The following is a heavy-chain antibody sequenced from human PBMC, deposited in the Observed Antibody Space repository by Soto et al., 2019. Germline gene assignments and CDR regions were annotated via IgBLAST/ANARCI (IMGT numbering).Heavy chain of an antibody. CDR3: ARGPRDFWSGSPLGY. CDR1: GGSFSGYY. CDR2: INHSGST. J-gene: IGHJ4*02. Sequence: SETLSLTCAVYGGSFSGYYWSWIRQPPGKGLEWIGEINHSGSTNYNPSLKSRVTISVDTSKNQFSLKLSSVTAADTAVYYCARGPRDFWSGSPLGYWGQGTLVTVSS. D-gene: IGHD3-3*01. V-gene: IGHV4-34*01.